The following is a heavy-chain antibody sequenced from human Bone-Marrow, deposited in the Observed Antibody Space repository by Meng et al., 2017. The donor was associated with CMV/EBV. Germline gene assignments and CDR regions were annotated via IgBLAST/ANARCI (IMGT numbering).Heavy chain of an antibody. J-gene: IGHJ3*02. D-gene: IGHD3-3*01. CDR1: GGSISSSSYY. Sequence: GSLRLSCTVSGGSISSSSYYWGWIRQPPGKGLEWIGSIYYSGSTNYNPSLKSRVTISVDTSKNQFSLKLSSVTAADTAVYYCARGIITIFGVVHDAFDIWGQGTMVTV. V-gene: IGHV4-39*07. CDR2: IYYSGST. CDR3: ARGIITIFGVVHDAFDI.